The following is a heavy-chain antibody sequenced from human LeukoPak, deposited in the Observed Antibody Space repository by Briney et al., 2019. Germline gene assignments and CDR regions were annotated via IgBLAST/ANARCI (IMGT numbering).Heavy chain of an antibody. J-gene: IGHJ4*02. Sequence: SETLSLTCTVSGGSISSYYWSWIRQPPGKGREWIGYIYRSGSTNYNPSLKSRVTISADTSKNQFSLTLRSVTAADSAVYYCARHVGEAYFDYWGQGTLVTVSS. CDR2: IYRSGST. CDR3: ARHVGEAYFDY. CDR1: GGSISSYY. V-gene: IGHV4-59*08. D-gene: IGHD3-16*01.